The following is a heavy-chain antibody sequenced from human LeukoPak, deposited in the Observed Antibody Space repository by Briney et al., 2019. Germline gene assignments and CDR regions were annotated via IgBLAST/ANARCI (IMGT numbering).Heavy chain of an antibody. J-gene: IGHJ4*02. D-gene: IGHD3-3*01. Sequence: GGSLRLSCAASXLTVXSXXXXXXXXXXXXXXXWVSVIYSGRSTYYADSVKGRFTISRNNSKTTLYLQMNSLRDEDTAVYYCASDLLEWYFDYWGQGTLVTVSS. CDR2: IYSGRST. CDR3: ASDLLEWYFDY. V-gene: IGHV3-66*01. CDR1: XLTVXSXX.